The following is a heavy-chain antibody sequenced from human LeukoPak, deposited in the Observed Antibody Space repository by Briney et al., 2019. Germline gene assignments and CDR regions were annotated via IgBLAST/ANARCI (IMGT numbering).Heavy chain of an antibody. CDR2: ISSASNTI. Sequence: GGSLRLSCAASGFTFRSYSMNWVRQAPGKGLEWVSYISSASNTIYYADSVKGRFTISRDNAKNSLYPQMNSLRAEDTAMYYCARDGWFGDYNWFDPWGQGTLVTVSS. D-gene: IGHD3-10*01. J-gene: IGHJ5*02. CDR1: GFTFRSYS. CDR3: ARDGWFGDYNWFDP. V-gene: IGHV3-48*01.